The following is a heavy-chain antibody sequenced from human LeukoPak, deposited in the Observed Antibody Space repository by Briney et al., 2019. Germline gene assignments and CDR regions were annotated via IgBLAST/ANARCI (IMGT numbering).Heavy chain of an antibody. Sequence: GGSLRLSCAASGFTFSSYGMHWVRQAPGKGLEWVAFIRYDGSNKYYADSVKGRFTISRDNSKNTLYLQMNSLRAEDTAVYYCAKDFWSWGGPGGIAARPFQFDPWGQGTLVTVCS. CDR1: GFTFSSYG. CDR2: IRYDGSNK. V-gene: IGHV3-30*02. D-gene: IGHD6-6*01. J-gene: IGHJ5*02. CDR3: AKDFWSWGGPGGIAARPFQFDP.